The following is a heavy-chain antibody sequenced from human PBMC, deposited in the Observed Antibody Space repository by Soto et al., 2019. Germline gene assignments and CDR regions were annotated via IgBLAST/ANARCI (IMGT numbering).Heavy chain of an antibody. CDR1: GFTFSNFN. CDR2: ISGPSSNI. V-gene: IGHV3-21*01. CDR3: ARGVGATTGREEY. D-gene: IGHD1-26*01. J-gene: IGHJ4*02. Sequence: EVQLVESGGGLVKPGWSLRLSCAASGFTFSNFNMNWVRQAPGKWLEWVSSISGPSSNIYYADSVKGRFTISRDNAKNSLYLQMNRLRAEDTAVYYCARGVGATTGREEYWGQGTLVTVSS.